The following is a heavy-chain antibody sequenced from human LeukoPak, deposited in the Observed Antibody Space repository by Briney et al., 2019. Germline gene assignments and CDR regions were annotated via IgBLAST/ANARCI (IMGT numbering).Heavy chain of an antibody. V-gene: IGHV3-23*01. CDR2: ISASGGST. D-gene: IGHD5-18*01. CDR3: AKDIQGAN. J-gene: IGHJ4*02. CDR1: GFTFRTCA. Sequence: GGSLRLSCAASGFTFRTCAMSWVRQAPGKGLEWVSLISASGGSTYYADSVKGRFTISRDNSKNTVYLQMNSLRAEDTALYYCAKDIQGANWGQGTLVTVSS.